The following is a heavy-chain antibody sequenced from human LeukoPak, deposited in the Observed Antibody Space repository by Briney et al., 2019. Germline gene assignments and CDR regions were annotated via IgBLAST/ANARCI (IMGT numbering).Heavy chain of an antibody. D-gene: IGHD3-10*01. Sequence: ASVKVSCKASGYTFTVYHMHWVRQAPGQGLEWMGIINPSDGSTTYAQKFQGRVSITRDMSTSTIYMELSSLRSDDTAVYYCARGSYGSGSYNPLKFDYWGQGTLVTVSS. V-gene: IGHV1-46*01. CDR1: GYTFTVYH. CDR2: INPSDGST. J-gene: IGHJ4*02. CDR3: ARGSYGSGSYNPLKFDY.